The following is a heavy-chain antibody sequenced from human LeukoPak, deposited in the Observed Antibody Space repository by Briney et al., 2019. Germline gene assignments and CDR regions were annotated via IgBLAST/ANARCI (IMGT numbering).Heavy chain of an antibody. CDR2: MNEDGSGR. Sequence: GGSLRLSCAASGFTFTSAWMIWLRQTPEKGLEWVAYMNEDGSGRFYVDSAKGRFTISRDDTQNSVYLQMNSPRVEDTAVYYCAAWFGESVPWGQGTLVTVSS. V-gene: IGHV3-7*01. CDR1: GFTFTSAW. D-gene: IGHD3-10*01. CDR3: AAWFGESVP. J-gene: IGHJ5*02.